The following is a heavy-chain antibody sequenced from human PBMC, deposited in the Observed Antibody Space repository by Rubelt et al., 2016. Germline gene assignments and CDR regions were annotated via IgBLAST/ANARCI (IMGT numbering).Heavy chain of an antibody. D-gene: IGHD7-27*01. CDR1: GFTFSSYG. V-gene: IGHV3-30*02. J-gene: IGHJ4*02. Sequence: QVQLVESGGGVVQPGGSLRLSCAASGFTFSSYGMHWVRQAPNKGLEWVTFMHYDGNQYYADSVQGRFTIYRDNSKNTLYWQMNSLRTEDTAMYHCVKDANWGFHYWGRGTLVSVSS. CDR3: VKDANWGFHY. CDR2: MHYDGNQ.